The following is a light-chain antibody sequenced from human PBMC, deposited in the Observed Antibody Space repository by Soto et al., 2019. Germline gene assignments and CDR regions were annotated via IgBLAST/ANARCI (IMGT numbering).Light chain of an antibody. CDR1: QSVSRNY. J-gene: IGKJ4*01. V-gene: IGKV3-20*01. CDR2: GSS. CDR3: QQYNNWPLT. Sequence: EIVLTQSPGTLALSPGERATLSCRASQSVSRNYLAWYQQKSGQAPRLLIYGSSSRSTGIPDRFSGSGSGTDFTLTISRLEPEDFAVYYCQQYNNWPLTFGGGTKVDI.